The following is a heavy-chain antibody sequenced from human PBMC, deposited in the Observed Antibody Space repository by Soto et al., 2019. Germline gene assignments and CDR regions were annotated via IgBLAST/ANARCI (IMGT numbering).Heavy chain of an antibody. CDR2: IYYTGNT. CDR1: GGSLSSYY. J-gene: IGHJ6*03. Sequence: SETLSLTCSVSGGSLSSYYWSWIRQPPGKGLEWIGYIYYTGNTNYNPSLKSRVTISVDTSKNHFSLKLSSVTAADTAIYYCARVSGEYSGYPDYYYNYYMDVWGKGTTVTVSS. CDR3: ARVSGEYSGYPDYYYNYYMDV. V-gene: IGHV4-59*01. D-gene: IGHD1-26*01.